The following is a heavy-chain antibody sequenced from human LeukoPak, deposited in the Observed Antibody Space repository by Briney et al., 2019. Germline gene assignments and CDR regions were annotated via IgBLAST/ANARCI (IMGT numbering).Heavy chain of an antibody. CDR2: TSDRGDYT. J-gene: IGHJ4*02. V-gene: IGHV3-23*01. Sequence: GGSLRLSCAASGFTLASYPMSWVRQAPGKGLEWVSGTSDRGDYTYYADSVKGRFTISRDNSKNTLYLQMNSLRAEDTALYFCAKKAQYNGNYPLDYWGQGTLVTVSS. CDR3: AKKAQYNGNYPLDY. CDR1: GFTLASYP. D-gene: IGHD1-26*01.